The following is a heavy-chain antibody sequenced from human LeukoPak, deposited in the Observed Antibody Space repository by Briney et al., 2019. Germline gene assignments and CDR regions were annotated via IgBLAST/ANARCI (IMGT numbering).Heavy chain of an antibody. J-gene: IGHJ6*02. CDR1: GFTFSSYG. CDR2: ISYDGSNK. D-gene: IGHD4-17*01. Sequence: PGGSLRLSCAASGFTFSSYGMHWVRQAPGKGLEWVAVISYDGSNKYYADSVKGRFTISRDNSRNTLYLQMNSLRAEDTAVYYCARVRSTVTSIAYYGMDVWGQGTTVTVSS. CDR3: ARVRSTVTSIAYYGMDV. V-gene: IGHV3-30*19.